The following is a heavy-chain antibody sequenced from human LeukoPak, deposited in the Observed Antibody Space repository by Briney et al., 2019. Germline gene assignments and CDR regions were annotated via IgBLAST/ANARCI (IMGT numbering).Heavy chain of an antibody. CDR3: ARGGQWLVSYYFDY. CDR2: ISRNGGST. D-gene: IGHD6-19*01. J-gene: IGHJ4*02. V-gene: IGHV3-64*01. CDR1: GFTFSSYG. Sequence: GGSLRLSCAASGFTFSSYGIHWVRQAPGKGLEYVSAISRNGGSTYYANSVKGRFTISRDNSKNTLYLQMGSLRAEDMAVYYCARGGQWLVSYYFDYWGQGTLVTVSS.